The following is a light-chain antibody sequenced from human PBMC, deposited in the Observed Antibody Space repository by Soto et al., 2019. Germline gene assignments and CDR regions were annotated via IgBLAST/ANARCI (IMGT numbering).Light chain of an antibody. CDR1: SSNIGAGYD. Sequence: QSVLTQPPSVSGAPGQRVTISCTGSSSNIGAGYDVQWYQQLPGTAPKLLIYSNFNRPSGVPDRFSGSKSGTSASLAITGLQAEDEADYYCQSYDRGLSGVVFGGGTKLTVL. CDR2: SNF. CDR3: QSYDRGLSGVV. V-gene: IGLV1-40*01. J-gene: IGLJ2*01.